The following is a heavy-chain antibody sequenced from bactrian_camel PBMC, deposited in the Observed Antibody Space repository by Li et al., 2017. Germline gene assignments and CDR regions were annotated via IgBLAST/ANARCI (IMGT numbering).Heavy chain of an antibody. V-gene: IGHV3S53*01. CDR2: FDNDGAA. CDR1: GSPYRTQC. Sequence: HVQLVESGGGSVQAGGSLRLSCAASGSPYRTQCMGWFRQAPGKEREQVAVFDNDGAAIYADPVKGRFSLSQDHATNTLYLQIDSLKPEDTAMYYCTARRWFCAGDYKPDYWGQGTQVTVS. J-gene: IGHJ4*01. D-gene: IGHD1*01. CDR3: TARRWFCAGDYKPDY.